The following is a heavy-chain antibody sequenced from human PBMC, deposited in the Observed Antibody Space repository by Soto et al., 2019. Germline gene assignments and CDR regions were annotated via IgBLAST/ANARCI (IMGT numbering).Heavy chain of an antibody. D-gene: IGHD7-27*01. CDR1: GYTFTDYD. CDR2: MTPNSGVT. Sequence: QVQLVQSGAEVQKPGASVKVSCKASGYTFTDYDINWMRQAPGQGLEWLGWMTPNSGVTGYAQKFQGRVTMTRDTSTNTAYLELSGLTYEDTAVYYCARNMWGTGDFDYWGHGTLVTVSS. J-gene: IGHJ4*01. CDR3: ARNMWGTGDFDY. V-gene: IGHV1-8*01.